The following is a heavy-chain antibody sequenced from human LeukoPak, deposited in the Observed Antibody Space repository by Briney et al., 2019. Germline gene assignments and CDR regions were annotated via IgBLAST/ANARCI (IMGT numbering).Heavy chain of an antibody. J-gene: IGHJ4*02. CDR3: AKDIYGDYGRPGFDY. Sequence: GRSLRLSCAASGFTFDDYAMHWVRQAPGEGLEWVSGISWNSGSIGYADSVKGRFTISRDNAKNSLYLQMNSLRAEDMALYYCAKDIYGDYGRPGFDYWGQGTLATVSS. V-gene: IGHV3-9*03. D-gene: IGHD4-17*01. CDR2: ISWNSGSI. CDR1: GFTFDDYA.